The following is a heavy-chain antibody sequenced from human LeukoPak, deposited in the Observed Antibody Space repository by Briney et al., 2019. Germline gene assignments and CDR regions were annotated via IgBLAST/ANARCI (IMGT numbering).Heavy chain of an antibody. CDR2: ISSSSNYI. Sequence: GGSLRLSCAASGFTFSSYAMSWVRQAPGKGLEWVSSISSSSNYIYYADSVKGRFTISRDNAKSSLYLQMNSLRAEDTAVYYCARDPRAHSYGTGLDYWGQGTLVTVSS. D-gene: IGHD5-18*01. CDR3: ARDPRAHSYGTGLDY. J-gene: IGHJ4*02. V-gene: IGHV3-21*01. CDR1: GFTFSSYA.